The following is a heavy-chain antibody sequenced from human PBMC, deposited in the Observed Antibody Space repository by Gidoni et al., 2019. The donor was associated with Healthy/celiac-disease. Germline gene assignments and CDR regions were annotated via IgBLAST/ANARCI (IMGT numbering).Heavy chain of an antibody. CDR1: GVTFSSYS. J-gene: IGHJ6*02. D-gene: IGHD2-2*01. CDR2: ISDEGSNK. CDR3: AREGYCSSTSCDEGYGIDV. V-gene: IGHV3-30-3*01. Sequence: QVQLVESGGGVVQPGRSLRLSGAASGVTFSSYSMHWVRQAPGKGLEWLAVISDEGSNKYYADSVNGRFTISRDNSKNTLYLQMNSLRAEDTAVDYCAREGYCSSTSCDEGYGIDVWGQGTTVTVSS.